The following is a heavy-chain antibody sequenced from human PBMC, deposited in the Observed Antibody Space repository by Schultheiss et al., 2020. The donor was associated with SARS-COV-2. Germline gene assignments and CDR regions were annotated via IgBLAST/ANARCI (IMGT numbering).Heavy chain of an antibody. V-gene: IGHV5-51*01. CDR3: ARQSRGDVVVPAASYYYYYMDV. J-gene: IGHJ6*03. CDR1: GYSFTSYW. D-gene: IGHD2-2*01. Sequence: GESLKISCKGSGYSFTSYWIGWVRQMPGKGLEWMGIIYPGDSDTRYSQSFQGQVTISADKSISTAYLQWSSLKASDTAMYYCARQSRGDVVVPAASYYYYYMDVWGKGTTVTVSS. CDR2: IYPGDSDT.